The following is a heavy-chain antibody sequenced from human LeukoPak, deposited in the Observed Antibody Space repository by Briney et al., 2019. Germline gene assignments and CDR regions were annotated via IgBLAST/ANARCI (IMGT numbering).Heavy chain of an antibody. D-gene: IGHD1-1*01. CDR3: ARDIGSGTTGTTGVLVN. J-gene: IGHJ4*02. CDR2: IRYDGSNK. Sequence: GGSLRLSCAASGFTFSSYGMHWVRQAPGKGLEWVAFIRYDGSNKYYADSVKGRFTISRDNSENTLYLQMNSLRAEDTAVYYCARDIGSGTTGTTGVLVNWGQGTLVTVSS. CDR1: GFTFSSYG. V-gene: IGHV3-30*02.